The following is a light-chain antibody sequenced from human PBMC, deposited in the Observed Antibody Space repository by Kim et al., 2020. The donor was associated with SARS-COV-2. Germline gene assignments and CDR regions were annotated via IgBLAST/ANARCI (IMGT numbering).Light chain of an antibody. CDR2: DVS. CDR3: SSYTSSSTVV. J-gene: IGLJ2*01. V-gene: IGLV2-14*04. CDR1: SMDVGGYNY. Sequence: GQSITVSGTGTSMDVGGYNYVSWYQQHPGKAPKLMIYDVSKRPSGVSNRFSGSKSGNTASLTISGLQAEDEADYYCSSYTSSSTVVFGGGTQLTVL.